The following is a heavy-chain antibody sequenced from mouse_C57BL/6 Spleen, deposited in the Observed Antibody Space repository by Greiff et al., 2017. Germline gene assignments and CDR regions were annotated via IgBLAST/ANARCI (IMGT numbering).Heavy chain of an antibody. CDR3: ARGYYGSSLYYAMDY. V-gene: IGHV1-47*01. CDR1: GYTFTTYP. J-gene: IGHJ4*01. D-gene: IGHD1-1*01. CDR2: FHPYNDDT. Sequence: QVHVKQSGAELVKPGASVKMSCKASGYTFTTYPIEWMKQNHGKSLEWIGNFHPYNDDTKYNEKFKGKATLTVEKSSSTVYLELSRLTSDDSAVYYCARGYYGSSLYYAMDYWGQGTSVTVSS.